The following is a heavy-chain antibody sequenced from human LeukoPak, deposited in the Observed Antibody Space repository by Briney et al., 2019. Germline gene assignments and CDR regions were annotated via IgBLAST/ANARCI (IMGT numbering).Heavy chain of an antibody. D-gene: IGHD1-7*01. V-gene: IGHV4-59*11. J-gene: IGHJ5*02. CDR2: IYYSGST. CDR3: ARETVTTTFGGWFDP. Sequence: SETLSLTCTVSGGSISSHYWSWIRQPPGKGLECIGYIYYSGSTNYNPSLKSRVTISVDTSKNQFSLKLSSVTAADTAVYYCARETVTTTFGGWFDPWGQGTLVTVSS. CDR1: GGSISSHY.